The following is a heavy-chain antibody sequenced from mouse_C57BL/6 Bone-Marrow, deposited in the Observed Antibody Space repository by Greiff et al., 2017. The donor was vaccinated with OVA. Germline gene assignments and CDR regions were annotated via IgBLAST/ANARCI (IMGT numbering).Heavy chain of an antibody. D-gene: IGHD3-3*01. V-gene: IGHV1-54*01. CDR1: GYAFTNYS. CDR2: INPGSGGT. CDR3: AREGRDFDY. J-gene: IGHJ2*01. Sequence: VKLQESGAELVRPGTSVKVSCKASGYAFTNYSIEWVKQRPGQGLEWIGVINPGSGGTNYNEKFKGKATLTADKSSSTAYMQLSSLTSEDSAVYFCAREGRDFDYWGQGTTLTVSS.